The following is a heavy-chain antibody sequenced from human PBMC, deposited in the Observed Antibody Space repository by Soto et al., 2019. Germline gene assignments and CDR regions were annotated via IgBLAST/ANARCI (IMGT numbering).Heavy chain of an antibody. CDR3: ARNYGYAFER. Sequence: PSETLSLTCTVSGGSISSYYWSWIRQPPGKGLEWIGYIYYSGSTNYNPSLKSRVTISVDTSKNQFSLKLSSVTAADTAVYYCARNYGYAFERWGQGTMVTVSS. V-gene: IGHV4-59*08. D-gene: IGHD4-17*01. CDR2: IYYSGST. J-gene: IGHJ3*02. CDR1: GGSISSYY.